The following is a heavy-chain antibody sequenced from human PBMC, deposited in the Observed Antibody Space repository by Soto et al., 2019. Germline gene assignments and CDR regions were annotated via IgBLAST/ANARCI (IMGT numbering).Heavy chain of an antibody. J-gene: IGHJ4*02. V-gene: IGHV3-23*01. CDR3: ARDAYYDFWSGSNDY. CDR1: GFPFSSYA. D-gene: IGHD3-3*01. CDR2: VSGSGEKT. Sequence: GVSLRLSFLGSGFPFSSYAMSWVRPAPGKGLEWVSSVSGSGEKTYYADSVKGRFTISRDNSKNTLYLQMNSLRAEDTAVYYCARDAYYDFWSGSNDYWGQGTLVNVSS.